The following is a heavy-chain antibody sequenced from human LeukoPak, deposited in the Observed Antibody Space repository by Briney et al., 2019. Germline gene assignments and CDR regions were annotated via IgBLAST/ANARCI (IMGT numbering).Heavy chain of an antibody. J-gene: IGHJ5*02. CDR1: GGSISSGSYY. CDR3: ARGVGLKVNNWFDP. D-gene: IGHD2-15*01. CDR2: IYTSGST. Sequence: SQTLSLTCTVSGGSISSGSYYWSWIRQPAGKGLEWIGRIYTSGSTNYNPSLKSRVTISVDTSKNQFSLKLSSVTAADTAVYYCARGVGLKVNNWFDPWGQGTLVTVSS. V-gene: IGHV4-61*02.